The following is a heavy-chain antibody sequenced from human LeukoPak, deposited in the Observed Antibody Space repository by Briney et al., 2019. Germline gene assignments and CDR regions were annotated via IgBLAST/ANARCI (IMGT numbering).Heavy chain of an antibody. CDR3: AGTRRYCSGGSCYNWFDP. V-gene: IGHV4-61*02. CDR2: IYASGST. CDR1: GGSISSDIFY. Sequence: SETLSLTCTVSGGSISSDIFYWSWIRQPAGKGLGWIGRIYASGSTTYNSSLKSRVAISIDTSKNQFSLQMTSVTAADTAVYYCAGTRRYCSGGSCYNWFDPWGQGTLVTVSS. D-gene: IGHD2-15*01. J-gene: IGHJ5*02.